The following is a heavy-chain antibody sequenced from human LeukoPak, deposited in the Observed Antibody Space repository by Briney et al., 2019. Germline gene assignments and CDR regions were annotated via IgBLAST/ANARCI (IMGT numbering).Heavy chain of an antibody. D-gene: IGHD5-18*01. J-gene: IGHJ4*02. CDR2: ISGGSNII. V-gene: IGHV3-48*03. CDR1: GFTFSSYE. Sequence: GGSLRLSCAASGFTFSSYEMNWVRQAPGKGLEWVSYISGGSNIIHYADSVRGRFTISRDDAKNSLYLQMNSLRAEDTAVYYCARDLSGIAGYTYGRGIDYWGQGTLVTVSS. CDR3: ARDLSGIAGYTYGRGIDY.